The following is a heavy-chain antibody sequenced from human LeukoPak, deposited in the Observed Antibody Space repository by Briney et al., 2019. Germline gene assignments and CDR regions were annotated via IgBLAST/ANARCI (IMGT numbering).Heavy chain of an antibody. V-gene: IGHV7-4-1*02. J-gene: IGHJ4*02. CDR2: INTNTGNP. Sequence: ASVKVSCKASGYTFTSYAMNWVRQAPGQGLEWMGWINTNTGNPTYAQGFTGRFVFSLDSSVSTAYLQISSLKAEDIAVYYCARQYSGYESLYFDSWGQGTLVTVSS. D-gene: IGHD5-12*01. CDR3: ARQYSGYESLYFDS. CDR1: GYTFTSYA.